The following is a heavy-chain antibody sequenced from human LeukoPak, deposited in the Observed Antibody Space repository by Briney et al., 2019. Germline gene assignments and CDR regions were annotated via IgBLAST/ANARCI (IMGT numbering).Heavy chain of an antibody. CDR2: IYTTGST. Sequence: SETLSLTCTVSGGSISSYYWSWIRQPAGKGLEWIGRIYTTGSTNYNPSLKSRVTMSADKSKNQFSLKLGSVTAADTAVYYCARGLAVALFDYWGQGTLVTVSS. V-gene: IGHV4-4*07. CDR3: ARGLAVALFDY. J-gene: IGHJ4*02. CDR1: GGSISSYY. D-gene: IGHD6-19*01.